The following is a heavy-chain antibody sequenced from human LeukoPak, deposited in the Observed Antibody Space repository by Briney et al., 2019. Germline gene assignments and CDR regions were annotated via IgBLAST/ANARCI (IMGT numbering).Heavy chain of an antibody. CDR3: AKANNYYDSGAYSDF. Sequence: GGSLRLSCAASGFTFSSYAMNWVRQTPGKRLEWVSVISGSGGSTNYADSVKGRFTISRDNSQNILYLQMSSLRAEDTAVYYCAKANNYYDSGAYSDFWGQGALVIVSS. D-gene: IGHD3-22*01. CDR2: ISGSGGST. CDR1: GFTFSSYA. V-gene: IGHV3-23*01. J-gene: IGHJ4*02.